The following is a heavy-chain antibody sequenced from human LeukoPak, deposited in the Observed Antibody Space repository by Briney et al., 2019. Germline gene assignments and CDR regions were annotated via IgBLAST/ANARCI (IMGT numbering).Heavy chain of an antibody. CDR2: ISGSGGTT. CDR3: AKGQIGYCSGGSCYPVDY. Sequence: PGGSLRLSCVASGFTFSSYAMTWVRQAPGKGLEWVSAISGSGGTTYHADSVKGRFTISRVNSENTLYMQMNSLRAEDTAIYYCAKGQIGYCSGGSCYPVDYWGQGILVTVSS. D-gene: IGHD2-15*01. V-gene: IGHV3-23*01. J-gene: IGHJ4*02. CDR1: GFTFSSYA.